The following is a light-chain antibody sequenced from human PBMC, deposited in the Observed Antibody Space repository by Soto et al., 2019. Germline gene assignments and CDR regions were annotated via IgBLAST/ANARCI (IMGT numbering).Light chain of an antibody. J-gene: IGKJ1*01. Sequence: DIPMTQSPSSMSASVGDRVTITCRASQGISNYLAWYQQKPGKVPKLLIYAASTLQSGVPSRFSGSGSGTDCTLTISSLQPEDVATYYFQQYNSAPRTFGQGTKVELK. CDR3: QQYNSAPRT. CDR1: QGISNY. CDR2: AAS. V-gene: IGKV1-27*01.